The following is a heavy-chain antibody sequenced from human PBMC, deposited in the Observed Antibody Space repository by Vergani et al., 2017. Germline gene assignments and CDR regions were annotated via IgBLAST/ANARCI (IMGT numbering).Heavy chain of an antibody. V-gene: IGHV1-58*01. J-gene: IGHJ4*02. Sequence: QLVQSGPEVKKPGTSVKVSCKASGFTFTSSAVQWVRQARGQRLEWIGWIVVGSGNTNYAHKFQERVTITRDISTSTAYMELSSLRSEDTAVYYCAAEQIAVAGSPPADYWGQGTLVTVSS. D-gene: IGHD6-19*01. CDR1: GFTFTSSA. CDR2: IVVGSGNT. CDR3: AAEQIAVAGSPPADY.